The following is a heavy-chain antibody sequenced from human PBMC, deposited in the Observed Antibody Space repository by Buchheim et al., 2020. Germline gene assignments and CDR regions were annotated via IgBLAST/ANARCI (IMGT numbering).Heavy chain of an antibody. CDR1: GGSISSGGYY. CDR3: ARAVREVTTWYYFDY. Sequence: QVQLQESGPGLVKPSQTLSLTCTVSGGSISSGGYYWSCIRHHPGKGLEWIGYIYYSGSTYYNPPSTSRVTISVDTSKNHFSLELSSVTAADTAVYYCARAVREVTTWYYFDYWGKGTL. V-gene: IGHV4-31*03. D-gene: IGHD2-21*02. CDR2: IYYSGST. J-gene: IGHJ4*02.